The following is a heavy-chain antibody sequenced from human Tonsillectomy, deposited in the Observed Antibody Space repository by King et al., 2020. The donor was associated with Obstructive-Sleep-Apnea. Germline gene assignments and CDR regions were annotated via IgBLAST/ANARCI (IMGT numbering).Heavy chain of an antibody. CDR1: GYTFGTYG. D-gene: IGHD6-19*01. J-gene: IGHJ4*02. Sequence: VQLVESGAEVKKPGASVKVSCTTSGYTFGTYGITWVRQAPGQGLEWMGWINPNNGNTDYAQKLQGRVTMTTDASTTTAYMELRSLRSDDTAVYYCATFSSAWYFAYWGQGTLVTVPS. V-gene: IGHV1-18*01. CDR3: ATFSSAWYFAY. CDR2: INPNNGNT.